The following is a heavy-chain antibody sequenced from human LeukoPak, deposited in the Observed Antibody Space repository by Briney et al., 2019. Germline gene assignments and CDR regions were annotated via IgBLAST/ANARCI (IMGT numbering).Heavy chain of an antibody. D-gene: IGHD3-10*01. Sequence: SETLSLTCAVYGGSFSGYYWSWIRQPPGKGLEWIGEINHSGSTNYNPSLKSRVTISVDTSKNQFSLKLSSVAAADTAVYYCARGPYYYGSGSYYRYYYYYGMDVWGQGTTVTVSS. CDR1: GGSFSGYY. J-gene: IGHJ6*02. CDR3: ARGPYYYGSGSYYRYYYYYGMDV. CDR2: INHSGST. V-gene: IGHV4-34*01.